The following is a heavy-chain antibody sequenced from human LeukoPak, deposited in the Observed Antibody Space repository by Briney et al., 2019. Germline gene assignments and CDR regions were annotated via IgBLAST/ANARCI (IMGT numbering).Heavy chain of an antibody. J-gene: IGHJ4*02. CDR2: LGIAGDT. Sequence: GGSLRLSCAASGFTVSSYAMHWVRQPVGKGLEWVSALGIAGDTFYPGSVKGRFTISRENAKNSLYLQMNSLRAEDTAMYYCARQKQSHGNFDYWGQGTLVTVSS. CDR3: ARQKQSHGNFDY. D-gene: IGHD1-26*01. CDR1: GFTVSSYA. V-gene: IGHV3-13*01.